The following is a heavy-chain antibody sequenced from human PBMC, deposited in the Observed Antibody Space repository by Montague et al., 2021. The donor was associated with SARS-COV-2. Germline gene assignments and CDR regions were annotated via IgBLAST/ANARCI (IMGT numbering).Heavy chain of an antibody. CDR3: ARVWNPSSSYGIDV. CDR1: GFTFGIYA. J-gene: IGHJ6*02. V-gene: IGHV3-23*03. D-gene: IGHD1-1*01. CDR2: IYSGGSSK. Sequence: SLRLSCAASGFTFGIYAMRWVRQAPGKGLEWVSVIYSGGSSKYYADSVKGRFTISRDNSKNTLYLQMNSLRAEDTAVYYCARVWNPSSSYGIDVWGQGTTVTVSS.